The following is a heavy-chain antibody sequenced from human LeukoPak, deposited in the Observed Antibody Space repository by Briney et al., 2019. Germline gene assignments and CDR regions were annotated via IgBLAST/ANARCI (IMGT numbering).Heavy chain of an antibody. V-gene: IGHV3-74*01. CDR2: INNDGGDT. Sequence: GGSLRLSCAASGFTFNSHWMHWVRQAPGKGLVWVSRINNDGGDTIYADSVKGRFSISRDNAKNTPYLQMNSLRAEDTAVYYCVRGSFGPDIWGQGTMLTVSS. D-gene: IGHD3/OR15-3a*01. CDR3: VRGSFGPDI. CDR1: GFTFNSHW. J-gene: IGHJ3*02.